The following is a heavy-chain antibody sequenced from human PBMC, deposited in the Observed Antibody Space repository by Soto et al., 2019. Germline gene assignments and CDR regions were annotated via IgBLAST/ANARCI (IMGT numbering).Heavy chain of an antibody. D-gene: IGHD3-3*01. CDR2: IYYSGST. V-gene: IGHV4-39*01. Sequence: AETLSLTCTFSVGSISISSYYWGWIRQPPGKGLERIGSIYYSGSTYYDPSLKSRVTISVDTSKNQFSLKLSSVTAADTAVYYCARSEHDFWSGYYNLAYYYGMDVWGQGTTVTVSS. J-gene: IGHJ6*02. CDR1: VGSISISSYY. CDR3: ARSEHDFWSGYYNLAYYYGMDV.